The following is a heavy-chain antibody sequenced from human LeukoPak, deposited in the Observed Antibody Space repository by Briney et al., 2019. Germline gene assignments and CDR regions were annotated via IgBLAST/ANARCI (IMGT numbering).Heavy chain of an antibody. CDR2: ISSSSSTI. Sequence: PGGPLRLSCAASGFIFSSYSMNWVRQAPGKGLEWLSYISSSSSTIYYADSVKGRFTISRDNAKSSLYLQMNSLRAEDTAVYYCARGKYSSGYSYWGQGTLVTVSS. J-gene: IGHJ4*02. CDR3: ARGKYSSGYSY. V-gene: IGHV3-48*01. D-gene: IGHD3-22*01. CDR1: GFIFSSYS.